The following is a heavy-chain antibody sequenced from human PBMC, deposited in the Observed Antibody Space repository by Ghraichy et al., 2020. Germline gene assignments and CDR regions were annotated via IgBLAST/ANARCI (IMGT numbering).Heavy chain of an antibody. Sequence: LSLTCAGSGFTFNKAWMTWVRQGPGKGLEWVGRIKSRSDGGTTDYAAPVKGRFTITRDDSKNTVYLQMNSLRTEDTAVYYCARAVRKNYYLLYTVDVWGQGTSGTVSS. CDR3: ARAVRKNYYLLYTVDV. J-gene: IGHJ6*02. V-gene: IGHV3-15*01. CDR1: GFTFNKAW. D-gene: IGHD1-26*01. CDR2: IKSRSDGGTT.